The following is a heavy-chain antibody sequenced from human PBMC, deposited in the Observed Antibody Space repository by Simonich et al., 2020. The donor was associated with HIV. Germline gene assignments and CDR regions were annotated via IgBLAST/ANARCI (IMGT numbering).Heavy chain of an antibody. CDR1: GGSFSGYY. J-gene: IGHJ1*01. Sequence: QVQLQQWGAGLLKPSETLSLTCAVYGGSFSGYYWSWIRQPPGKGLEWIGETDHSRSTNDNPSLKSRVTISVDTSKNQCSLKLSSVTAADTAVYYCARLTAGGLGEYFQHWGQGTLVTVSS. CDR3: ARLTAGGLGEYFQH. CDR2: TDHSRST. D-gene: IGHD6-13*01. V-gene: IGHV4-34*01.